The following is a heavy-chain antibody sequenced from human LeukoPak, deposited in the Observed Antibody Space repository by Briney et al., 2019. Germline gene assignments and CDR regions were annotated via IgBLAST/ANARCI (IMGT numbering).Heavy chain of an antibody. CDR3: ARHKEESGAYRPNDY. V-gene: IGHV4-59*08. Sequence: SDTLSLTCTVSGGSISSFYWSWIRQPPGKGLEWMGFLYYTGSTDYNPSLKSRVTMSVDTSKNQFSLKLSSVTAADTAVYYCARHKEESGAYRPNDYWGQGTLVTVSS. CDR2: LYYTGST. D-gene: IGHD1-1*01. CDR1: GGSISSFY. J-gene: IGHJ4*02.